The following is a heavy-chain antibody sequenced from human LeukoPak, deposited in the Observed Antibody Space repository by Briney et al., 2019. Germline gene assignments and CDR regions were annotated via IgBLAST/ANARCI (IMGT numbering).Heavy chain of an antibody. D-gene: IGHD3-10*01. CDR2: ISHSGST. J-gene: IGHJ4*02. CDR1: GGSFSGYY. CDR3: ARLHFDYYGSGSYCDY. Sequence: PSETLSLTCAVYGGSFSGYYWSWIRQPPGKGLEWIGEISHSGSTNYNPSLKSRVTISVDTSKNQFSLKLSSVTAADTAVYYCARLHFDYYGSGSYCDYWGQGTLVTVSS. V-gene: IGHV4-34*01.